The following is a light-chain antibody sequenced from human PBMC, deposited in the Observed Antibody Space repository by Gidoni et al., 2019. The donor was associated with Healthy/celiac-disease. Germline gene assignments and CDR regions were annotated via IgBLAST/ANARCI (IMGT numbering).Light chain of an antibody. CDR2: GAS. Sequence: EIVLTQSPGTLSLSPGERATLSCRASQSVSSSYLAWYQQKPGQAPRLLIYGASSRATGIPDRFSGSGSVTDFTLTISRLVPEDFAVYYCQQYGSSPTWTFGQGTKVEIK. CDR1: QSVSSSY. V-gene: IGKV3-20*01. CDR3: QQYGSSPTWT. J-gene: IGKJ1*01.